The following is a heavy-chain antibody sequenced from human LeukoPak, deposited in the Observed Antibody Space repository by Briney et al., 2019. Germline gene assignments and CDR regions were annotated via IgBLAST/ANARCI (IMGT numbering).Heavy chain of an antibody. Sequence: PSETLSLTCTVSGGSISSYYWSWIRQPPGKGLEWIGYIYDSGSTSYNPSLKSRVTISVDTSKNQFSLKLSSVTAADTAVYYCGRQSYDSSASPMFFDFWGQGTLVTVSS. V-gene: IGHV4-59*01. CDR1: GGSISSYY. J-gene: IGHJ4*02. CDR2: IYDSGST. D-gene: IGHD3-22*01. CDR3: GRQSYDSSASPMFFDF.